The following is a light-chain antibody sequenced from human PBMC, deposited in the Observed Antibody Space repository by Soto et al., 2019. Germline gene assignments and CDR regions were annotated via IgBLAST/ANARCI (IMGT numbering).Light chain of an antibody. Sequence: QSVLTQPPSVSAAPGQKVTISCSGSSSNLEINYVSWYQQLPGTAPKLLIYENNKRPSGIPDRFSGSKSGTSATLGITGRQTGDEADYYCGTWDSSLSAVVFGGGTKVTVL. CDR2: ENN. CDR1: SSNLEINY. J-gene: IGLJ2*01. CDR3: GTWDSSLSAVV. V-gene: IGLV1-51*02.